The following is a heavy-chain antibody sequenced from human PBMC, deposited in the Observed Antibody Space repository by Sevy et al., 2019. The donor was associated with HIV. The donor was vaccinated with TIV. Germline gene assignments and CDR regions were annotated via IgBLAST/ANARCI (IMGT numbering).Heavy chain of an antibody. CDR3: AQNTAAAGTGGFDY. J-gene: IGHJ4*02. D-gene: IGHD6-13*01. Sequence: GGSLRLSCAASGLIFSHYGMHWVRQAPGKGLEWVAFISFDGSNKYYVDSVKGRFTISRDNSKNTLYLQMNSLRTEDTALYYCAQNTAAAGTGGFDYWGQGTLVTVSS. CDR2: ISFDGSNK. V-gene: IGHV3-30*02. CDR1: GLIFSHYG.